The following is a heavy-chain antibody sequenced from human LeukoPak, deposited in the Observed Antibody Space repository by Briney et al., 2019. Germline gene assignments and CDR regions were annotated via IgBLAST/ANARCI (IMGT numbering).Heavy chain of an antibody. CDR2: MNPNSGNT. J-gene: IGHJ3*02. D-gene: IGHD2-15*01. CDR1: GYTFTSYD. V-gene: IGHV1-8*01. Sequence: ASVKVSCTASGYTFTSYDINWVRQATGQGLEWMGWMNPNSGNTGYAQKFQGRVTMTRNTSISTAYMELSSLRSEDTAVYYCARSGPSADDTFDIWGQGTMVTVSS. CDR3: ARSGPSADDTFDI.